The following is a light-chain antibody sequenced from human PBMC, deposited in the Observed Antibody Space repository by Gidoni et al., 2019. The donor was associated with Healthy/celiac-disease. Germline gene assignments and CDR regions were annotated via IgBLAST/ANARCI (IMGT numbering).Light chain of an antibody. CDR2: WAS. J-gene: IGKJ3*01. CDR1: QRVLYSSNNKDY. CDR3: QQYYSTPIT. V-gene: IGKV4-1*01. Sequence: DIVLTQSPDSLAVSLGERATINCKSSQRVLYSSNNKDYLAWYQQKPGQPPKLLIYWASTRESGVPDRFRGSGSGTDFTLTISSLQAEDVAVYYCQQYYSTPITFGPGTKVDIK.